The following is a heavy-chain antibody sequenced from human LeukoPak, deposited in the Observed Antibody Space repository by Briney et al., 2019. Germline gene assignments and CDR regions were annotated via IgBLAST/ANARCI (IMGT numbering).Heavy chain of an antibody. CDR2: IIPIFGTT. D-gene: IGHD5-24*01. V-gene: IGHV1-69*05. CDR3: ASREPLDGYNYHSYFYMDV. Sequence: ASVKVSCKASGGTFSSYVISWVRQAPGQGLEWMGGIIPIFGTTNFAQNFQGRVTITTDESTSTAYMELSSLRSEDSVVYYCASREPLDGYNYHSYFYMDVWGKGTTVTVSS. J-gene: IGHJ6*03. CDR1: GGTFSSYV.